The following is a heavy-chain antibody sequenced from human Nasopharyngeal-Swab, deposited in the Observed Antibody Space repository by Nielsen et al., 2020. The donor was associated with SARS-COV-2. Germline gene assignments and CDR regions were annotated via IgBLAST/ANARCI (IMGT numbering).Heavy chain of an antibody. D-gene: IGHD7-27*01. CDR3: ASLRFRGFRELGDY. CDR2: ISYDGSNK. V-gene: IGHV3-30*03. Sequence: GESLKISCAASGFTFSSYGMHWVRRAPGKGLEWVAVISYDGSNKYYADSVRGRFTISRDNSKNTLYLQMNSLRAEDTAVYYCASLRFRGFRELGDYWGQGTLVTVSS. J-gene: IGHJ4*02. CDR1: GFTFSSYG.